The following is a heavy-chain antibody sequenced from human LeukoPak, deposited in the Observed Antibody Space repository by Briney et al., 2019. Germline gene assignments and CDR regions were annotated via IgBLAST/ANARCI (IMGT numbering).Heavy chain of an antibody. V-gene: IGHV3-20*04. CDR1: GFTFSSYS. CDR2: INWNGGST. Sequence: SGGSLRLSCAASGFTFSSYSMNWVRQAPGKGLEWVSGINWNGGSTGYADSVKGRFTISRDNAKNSLYLQMNSLRAEDTALYYCARAYDFWSGNYFDYWGQGTLVTVSS. J-gene: IGHJ4*02. CDR3: ARAYDFWSGNYFDY. D-gene: IGHD3-3*01.